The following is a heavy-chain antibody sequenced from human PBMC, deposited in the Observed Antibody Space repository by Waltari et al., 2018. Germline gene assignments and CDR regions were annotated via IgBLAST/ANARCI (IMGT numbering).Heavy chain of an antibody. CDR1: GFTFSSYS. CDR3: ARGGIAARRAFDY. V-gene: IGHV3-48*01. D-gene: IGHD6-6*01. Sequence: EVQLVESGGGLVQPGGSLRLSCAASGFTFSSYSMNWVRQAPGKGLELVSHISSSSSTIYYADSVKGRCTISRDNAKNSLYLQMNSLRAEDTAVYYCARGGIAARRAFDYWGQGTLVTVSS. J-gene: IGHJ4*02. CDR2: ISSSSSTI.